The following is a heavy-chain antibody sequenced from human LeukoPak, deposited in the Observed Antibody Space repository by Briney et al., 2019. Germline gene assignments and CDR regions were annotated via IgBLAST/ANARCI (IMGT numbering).Heavy chain of an antibody. CDR3: ARGTLPRIAAAGHDGMDV. D-gene: IGHD6-13*01. Sequence: ASVKVSCKASGYTFSTFAISWVRQAPGQGLEWMGRISAYSGNTIYAQKFRGRVTMTTDTSTTTAYMELSRLRSDDTAVYYCARGTLPRIAAAGHDGMDVWGQGTTVTVSS. J-gene: IGHJ6*02. V-gene: IGHV1-18*01. CDR1: GYTFSTFA. CDR2: ISAYSGNT.